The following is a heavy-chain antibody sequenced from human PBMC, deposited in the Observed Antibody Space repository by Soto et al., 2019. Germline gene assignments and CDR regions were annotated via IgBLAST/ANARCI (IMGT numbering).Heavy chain of an antibody. J-gene: IGHJ4*02. V-gene: IGHV1-18*01. CDR3: ARGMGRGVYSSSRFDY. Sequence: QVQLVQSGAEVKKPGASVKVSCKASGYTFTSYGISWVRQAPGQGLEWMGWISAYNGNTNYAQKLQGRVTMTTDTSTSPAYMELRSLRSDATAVDYCARGMGRGVYSSSRFDYWGQGTLVTVSS. CDR1: GYTFTSYG. CDR2: ISAYNGNT. D-gene: IGHD6-6*01.